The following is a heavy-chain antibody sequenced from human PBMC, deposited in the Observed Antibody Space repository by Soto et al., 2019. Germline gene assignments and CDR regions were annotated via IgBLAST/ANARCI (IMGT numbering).Heavy chain of an antibody. CDR1: GGTFSSYA. CDR3: ASRLYYDFWSGYYGFDY. Sequence: QVQLVQSGAEVKKPGSSVKVSRKASGGTFSSYAISWVRQAPGQGLEWMGGIIPIFGTANYAQKFQGRVTITADESTSTAYMELSSLRSEDTAVYYCASRLYYDFWSGYYGFDYWGQGTLVTVSS. CDR2: IIPIFGTA. J-gene: IGHJ4*02. D-gene: IGHD3-3*01. V-gene: IGHV1-69*01.